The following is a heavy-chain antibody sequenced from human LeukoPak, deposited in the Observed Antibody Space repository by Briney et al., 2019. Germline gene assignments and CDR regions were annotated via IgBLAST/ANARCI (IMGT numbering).Heavy chain of an antibody. CDR1: GFTFSDYE. V-gene: IGHV3-48*03. CDR3: ARALWLGEGFFDY. J-gene: IGHJ4*02. Sequence: GGSLRLSCAASGFTFSDYEMNWVRQASGKGLEWVSYIGRGGGIKYYADSVKGRFTISRDNAKNSLHLQMNSLRAEDTAVYYCARALWLGEGFFDYWGQGTLVTVSS. D-gene: IGHD3-10*01. CDR2: IGRGGGIK.